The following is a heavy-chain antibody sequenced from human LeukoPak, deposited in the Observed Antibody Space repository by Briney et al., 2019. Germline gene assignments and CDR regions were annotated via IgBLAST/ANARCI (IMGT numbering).Heavy chain of an antibody. CDR1: GGTFSSYA. D-gene: IGHD5-18*01. V-gene: IGHV1-69*05. CDR3: ARPQRGYSYSAFDI. CDR2: IIPIFGTA. Sequence: SVKVSCXASGGTFSSYAISWVRQAPGQGLEWMGRIIPIFGTANYAQKFQGRVTITTDESTSTAYMELSSLRSEDTAVFYCARPQRGYSYSAFDIWGQGTMVTVSS. J-gene: IGHJ3*02.